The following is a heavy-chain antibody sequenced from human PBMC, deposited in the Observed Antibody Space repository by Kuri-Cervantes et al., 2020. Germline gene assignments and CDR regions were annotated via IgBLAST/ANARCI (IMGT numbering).Heavy chain of an antibody. V-gene: IGHV1-69*05. Sequence: SVKVSCKASGGTFSSYAISWVRQAPGQGLEWMGGIIPIFGTANYAQKFQGRVTMTRDTSTSTVYMELSSLRSEDTAVYYCATLYYFDYWGQGTLVTVSS. CDR1: GGTFSSYA. J-gene: IGHJ4*02. CDR2: IIPIFGTA. CDR3: ATLYYFDY.